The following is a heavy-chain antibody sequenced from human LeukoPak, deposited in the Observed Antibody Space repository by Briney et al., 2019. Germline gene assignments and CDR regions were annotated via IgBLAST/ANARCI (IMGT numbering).Heavy chain of an antibody. Sequence: HPGGSLRLSCAASGFMFSEYGMHWVRQAPGRGPEWVAFIRDDGSSQYFTESVEGRFTISRDNSKNTVSLQMNNLRSEDTAVYYCAKDWGARGCCGDYFDYWGQGSLVTVSS. V-gene: IGHV3-30*02. CDR1: GFMFSEYG. CDR3: AKDWGARGCCGDYFDY. CDR2: IRDDGSSQ. J-gene: IGHJ4*02. D-gene: IGHD6-19*01.